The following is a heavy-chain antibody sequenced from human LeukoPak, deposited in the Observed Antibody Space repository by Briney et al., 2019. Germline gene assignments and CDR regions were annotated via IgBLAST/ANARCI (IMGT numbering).Heavy chain of an antibody. D-gene: IGHD3-22*01. CDR3: ARITMTTSGWYFDL. CDR2: IHPSGDSR. V-gene: IGHV1-46*01. CDR1: GYTFTSYY. J-gene: IGHJ2*01. Sequence: AGVKLSCTASGYTFTSYYMHWVRQAPGQGLEWMGIIHPSGDSRAYAQQFQGRVTMTKDTSTSTVYMELSSLRSEDTALYYCARITMTTSGWYFDLWGRGTPVTVSS.